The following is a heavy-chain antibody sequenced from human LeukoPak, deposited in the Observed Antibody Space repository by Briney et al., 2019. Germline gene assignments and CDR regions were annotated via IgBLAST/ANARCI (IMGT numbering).Heavy chain of an antibody. J-gene: IGHJ4*02. CDR2: IIPIFGTA. CDR3: ARVRGSGSYMAFDY. CDR1: GGTFGRNA. D-gene: IGHD3-10*01. V-gene: IGHV1-69*13. Sequence: SVKVSCKASGGTFGRNAISWVRQAPGQGLEWMGGIIPIFGTANYAQKFQGRVTITADESTSTAYMELSSLRSEDTAVYYCARVRGSGSYMAFDYWGQGTLITVSS.